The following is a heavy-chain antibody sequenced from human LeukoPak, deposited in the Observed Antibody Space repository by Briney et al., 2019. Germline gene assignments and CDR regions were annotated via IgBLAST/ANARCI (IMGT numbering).Heavy chain of an antibody. D-gene: IGHD6-13*01. CDR2: ICGDGGST. CDR1: GFSFDTYA. J-gene: IGHJ4*02. V-gene: IGHV3-23*01. Sequence: GGSLRLSCAASGFSFDTYAMTWVRQAPGTGLEWVSGICGDGGSTYYAVSVKGRFTISRDNSKNTLYLQMNGLRPEDTAVYYCTLGSLYGSSGYVDYWGQGTLVTVSS. CDR3: TLGSLYGSSGYVDY.